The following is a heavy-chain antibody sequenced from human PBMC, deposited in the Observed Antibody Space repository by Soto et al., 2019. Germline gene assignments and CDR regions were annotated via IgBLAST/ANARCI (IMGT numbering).Heavy chain of an antibody. CDR1: GFTFSTYS. CDR2: ISSSSSYI. V-gene: IGHV3-21*01. CDR3: ARDRGGDLKAFDI. D-gene: IGHD3-10*01. J-gene: IGHJ3*02. Sequence: EVQLVESGGGLVKPGGSLRLSCAASGFTFSTYSMNWVRQAPGKGLEWVSSISSSSSYIYYADSVKGRFTISRDNAKNSLSLQMNSLRAEYTAVSYCARDRGGDLKAFDIWGQGTMVTVAS.